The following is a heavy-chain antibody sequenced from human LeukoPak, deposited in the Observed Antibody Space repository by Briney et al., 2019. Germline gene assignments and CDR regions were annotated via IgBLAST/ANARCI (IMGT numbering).Heavy chain of an antibody. CDR2: IKPSGGDT. D-gene: IGHD5-24*01. V-gene: IGHV1-46*04. CDR1: GYTLTELS. Sequence: ASVKVSCKVSGYTLTELSMHWVRQAPGQRLEWMGIIKPSGGDTSYAQTLQGRVFMTRDTSTSTVYMELSSLKSEDTAVYYCARVRDGYNDAYDIWGQGTMVTVSS. J-gene: IGHJ3*02. CDR3: ARVRDGYNDAYDI.